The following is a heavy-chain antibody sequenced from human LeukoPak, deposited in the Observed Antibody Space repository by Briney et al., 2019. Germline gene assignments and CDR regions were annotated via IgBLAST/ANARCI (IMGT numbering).Heavy chain of an antibody. J-gene: IGHJ4*02. Sequence: PSETLSLTCTASGGSISSYYWSWIRQLPGKGLVWIGYIYYSGSTNYNPSLKSRVTISVDTSKNQFSLKLSSVTAADTAVYYCARGQDTAMVCDYWGQGTLVTVSS. CDR3: ARGQDTAMVCDY. D-gene: IGHD5-18*01. V-gene: IGHV4-59*01. CDR2: IYYSGST. CDR1: GGSISSYY.